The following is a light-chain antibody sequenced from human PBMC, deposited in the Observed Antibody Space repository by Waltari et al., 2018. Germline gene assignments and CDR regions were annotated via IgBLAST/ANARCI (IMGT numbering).Light chain of an antibody. CDR3: QQYNTNSPWT. CDR2: KAS. CDR1: QSISSW. Sequence: DIQMTQSPSTLSASVGDRVTITCRASQSISSWLAWYQQKPGKAPKLLIYKASTLGRGIPSRFSGSGSGTEVTLTISSLQPDDFATYYCQQYNTNSPWTFGQGTKVEIK. V-gene: IGKV1-5*03. J-gene: IGKJ1*01.